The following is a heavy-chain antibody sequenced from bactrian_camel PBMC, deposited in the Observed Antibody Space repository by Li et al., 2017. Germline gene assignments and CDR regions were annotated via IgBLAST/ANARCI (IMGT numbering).Heavy chain of an antibody. CDR3: TKDRGRAVVAGSFDS. D-gene: IGHD6*01. V-gene: IGHV3S53*01. CDR1: KDIFQSYC. Sequence: HVQLVESGGGSVQAGGSLKLSCKMPKDIFQSYCMGWFRQAPGKEREGVATIDSDGSTVYAESVKGRFTISRDNAKNTLYLQLNSLKTEDTAMYYCTKDRGRAVVAGSFDSWGQGTQVTVS. CDR2: IDSDGST. J-gene: IGHJ6*01.